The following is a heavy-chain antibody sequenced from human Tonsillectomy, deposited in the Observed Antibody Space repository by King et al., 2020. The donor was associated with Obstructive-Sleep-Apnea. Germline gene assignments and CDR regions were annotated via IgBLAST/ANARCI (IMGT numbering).Heavy chain of an antibody. CDR1: GQRFTVQE. J-gene: IGHJ4*02. CDR3: ATDDRATGYDRITMIGGC. Sequence: QLVQSGAEVKKPGASVKVSCTASGQRFTVQERKGGRHQQGEGREGRGGRKGKRGGKKEEEQFQGRGNRTRDTAISTAYMELSRLRSDDTAVYFCATDDRATGYDRITMIGGCWGQGTLVTVSP. V-gene: IGHV1-2*02. D-gene: IGHD3-10*01. CDR2: RKGKRGGK.